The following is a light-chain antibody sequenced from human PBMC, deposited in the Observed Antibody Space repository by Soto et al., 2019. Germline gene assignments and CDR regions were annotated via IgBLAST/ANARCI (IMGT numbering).Light chain of an antibody. J-gene: IGLJ1*01. CDR2: YNN. CDR3: AAWDDTLKRYV. Sequence: QSVLTQPPSASETPGQTVSTSCSGSNSNIASNTVNWYQHLPGTAPKLLIYYNNQRPSGVPDRFSGSKSGTSASLAISGLQSEDESDYYCAAWDDTLKRYVFGTGTKVTVL. V-gene: IGLV1-44*01. CDR1: NSNIASNT.